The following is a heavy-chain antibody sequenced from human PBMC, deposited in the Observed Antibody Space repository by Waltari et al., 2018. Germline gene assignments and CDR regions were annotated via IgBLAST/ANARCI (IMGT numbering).Heavy chain of an antibody. CDR2: ISGSGGTT. D-gene: IGHD3-22*01. J-gene: IGHJ3*02. Sequence: EVQLLESGGGLIQPGGSLRLSCAASGFTFSNYAMNWFRPAPGKGLEWVSAISGSGGTTYYADSVKGRFTISRDNSKNTLYLQISILRAEDTAVYYCARPLYYDNIWARNLRGAFDIWGQGTMVTVSS. V-gene: IGHV3-23*01. CDR1: GFTFSNYA. CDR3: ARPLYYDNIWARNLRGAFDI.